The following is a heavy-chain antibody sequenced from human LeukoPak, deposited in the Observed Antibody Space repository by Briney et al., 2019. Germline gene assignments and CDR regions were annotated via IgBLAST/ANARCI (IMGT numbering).Heavy chain of an antibody. V-gene: IGHV3-11*01. CDR3: AKVRGTISYYDSRYYFDY. CDR2: ISSSGSTI. CDR1: GFTFSDYY. D-gene: IGHD3-22*01. J-gene: IGHJ4*02. Sequence: SGGSLRLSCAASGFTFSDYYMSWIRQAPGKGLEWVSYISSSGSTIYYADSVKGRFTISRDNSKNTLYLQMNSLRAEDTAVYYCAKVRGTISYYDSRYYFDYWGQGTLVTVSS.